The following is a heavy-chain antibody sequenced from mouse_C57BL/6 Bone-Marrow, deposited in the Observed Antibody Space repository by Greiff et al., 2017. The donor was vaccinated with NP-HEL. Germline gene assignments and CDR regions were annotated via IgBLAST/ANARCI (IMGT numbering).Heavy chain of an antibody. Sequence: EVQLQQSGAELVRPGASVKLSCTASGFNITDDYMHWVKQRPEQGLEWIGWIDPENGDTEYASKFQGKATITADTSSNTAYLQLSSLTSEDTAVYYCTYYGNYVLFDYWGQGTTLTVSS. CDR1: GFNITDDY. CDR3: TYYGNYVLFDY. CDR2: IDPENGDT. J-gene: IGHJ2*01. V-gene: IGHV14-4*01. D-gene: IGHD2-1*01.